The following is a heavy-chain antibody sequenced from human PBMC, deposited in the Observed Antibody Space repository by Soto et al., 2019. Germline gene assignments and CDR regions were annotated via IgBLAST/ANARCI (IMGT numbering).Heavy chain of an antibody. CDR2: IGSGGDT. V-gene: IGHV3-13*01. CDR3: TRETPPTGMEV. D-gene: IGHD3-9*01. Sequence: EVQLVESGGGLVQPGGSLRLSCAASGFTLSSYDIHWVRQATGEGLAWVSGIGSGGDTHYADSVKGRFIISREDGKNSSYLQMTNLRVGDTAVYYCTRETPPTGMEVWGQGATVTVSS. J-gene: IGHJ6*02. CDR1: GFTLSSYD.